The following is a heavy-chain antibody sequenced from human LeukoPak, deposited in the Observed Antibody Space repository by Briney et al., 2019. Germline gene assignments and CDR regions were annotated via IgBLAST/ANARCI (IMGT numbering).Heavy chain of an antibody. V-gene: IGHV4-59*01. CDR3: ARGDGATNGYYYYYYMDV. CDR1: GGSISSYY. Sequence: AETLSLTCTVSGGSISSYYWSWIRQPPGKGLEWIGYIYYSGSTNYNPSLKSRVTISVDTSKNQFSLKLSSVTAADTAVYYCARGDGATNGYYYYYYMDVWGKGTTVTVSS. J-gene: IGHJ6*03. D-gene: IGHD1-26*01. CDR2: IYYSGST.